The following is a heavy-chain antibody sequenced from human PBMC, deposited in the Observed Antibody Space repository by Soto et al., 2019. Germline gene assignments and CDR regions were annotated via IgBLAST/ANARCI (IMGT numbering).Heavy chain of an antibody. Sequence: QVQLQESGPGLVKPSGTLSLTCAVSSGSISSSNWWRWVRQTPGKGLEWIGEVYHSGSTKYNPSLKSRVSISVGMSKYVFSLKVCFVTATDTAVYYCARVSRPLWFGQFTGDDYDYIVVWGKGTTVTVSS. CDR3: ARVSRPLWFGQFTGDDYDYIVV. D-gene: IGHD3-10*01. CDR1: SGSISSSNW. J-gene: IGHJ6*03. CDR2: VYHSGST. V-gene: IGHV4-4*02.